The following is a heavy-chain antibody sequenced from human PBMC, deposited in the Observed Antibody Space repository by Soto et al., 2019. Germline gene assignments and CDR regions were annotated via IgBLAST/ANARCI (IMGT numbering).Heavy chain of an antibody. CDR2: INHSGST. J-gene: IGHJ4*02. D-gene: IGHD6-13*01. CDR1: GGSISSGDYY. V-gene: IGHV4-39*07. CDR3: ARLQAAAGDNDLTFDY. Sequence: SETLSLTCTVSGGSISSGDYYWSWIRQPPGKGLEWIGEINHSGSTNYNPSLKSRVTISVDTSKNQFSLKLSSVTAADTAVYYCARLQAAAGDNDLTFDYWGQGTLVTVSS.